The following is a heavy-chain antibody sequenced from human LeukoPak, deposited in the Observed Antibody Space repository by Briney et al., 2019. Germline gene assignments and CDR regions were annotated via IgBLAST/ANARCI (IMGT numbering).Heavy chain of an antibody. J-gene: IGHJ4*02. CDR3: ASVLYCGADCYSGRYFFNY. CDR1: GYTFTSYD. D-gene: IGHD2-21*02. CDR2: INPSGDST. V-gene: IGHV1-46*01. Sequence: ASVKVSCKASGYTFTSYDMHWVRQAPGQGLEWMGIINPSGDSTSYAQKFQGRVTMTRDTSTSTVYMELSSLRSEDTAVYYCASVLYCGADCYSGRYFFNYWGQGTLVTVSS.